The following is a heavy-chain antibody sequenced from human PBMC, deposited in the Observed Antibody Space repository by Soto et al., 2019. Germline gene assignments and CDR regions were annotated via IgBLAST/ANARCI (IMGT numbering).Heavy chain of an antibody. D-gene: IGHD6-6*01. Sequence: TLSLTCPVSGVSVSSGDYYWSWIREPPGKGLEWIGYIYYSGSTYYNPSLKSRVTISVDTSKNQFSLKLSSATAADTVVYYCARASIAAPRVYYGMDVWGQGTKVTVYS. CDR2: IYYSGST. CDR3: ARASIAAPRVYYGMDV. CDR1: GVSVSSGDYY. J-gene: IGHJ6*02. V-gene: IGHV4-30-4*01.